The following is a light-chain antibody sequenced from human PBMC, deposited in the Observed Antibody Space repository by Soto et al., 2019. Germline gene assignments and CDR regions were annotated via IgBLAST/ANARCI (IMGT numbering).Light chain of an antibody. CDR3: QQYYNWPRT. CDR1: QIVNNN. J-gene: IGKJ5*01. Sequence: THYPGTLSLSTGERATLSCMASQIVNNNYLAWYQQKPGQAPRLLFYGASTGATGLPARFSGSGSGTEFTLTINSLQAEDCAVYYCQQYYNWPRTVGQGGRLAIK. CDR2: GAS. V-gene: IGKV3-15*01.